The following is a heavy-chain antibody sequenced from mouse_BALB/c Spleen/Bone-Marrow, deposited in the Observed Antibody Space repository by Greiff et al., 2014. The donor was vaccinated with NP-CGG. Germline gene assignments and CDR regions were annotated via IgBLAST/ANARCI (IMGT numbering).Heavy chain of an antibody. J-gene: IGHJ3*01. CDR3: SRLGYYGGFAY. CDR1: GFDFSRYW. Sequence: EVQVVESGGGLVHPGGSLKLSCAASGFDFSRYWMGWVRQAPGKGLEWIGEINPDSSTINYTPSLKDKFIISRDNAKNTRYLQMSKVRSEDTALYYCSRLGYYGGFAYWGQGTLVTVSA. V-gene: IGHV4-1*02. CDR2: INPDSSTI. D-gene: IGHD2-3*01.